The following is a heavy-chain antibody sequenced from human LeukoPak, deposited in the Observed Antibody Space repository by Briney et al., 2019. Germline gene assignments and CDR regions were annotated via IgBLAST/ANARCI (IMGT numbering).Heavy chain of an antibody. D-gene: IGHD2-15*01. CDR2: MNPNSGNT. V-gene: IGHV1-8*01. CDR3: ARVLLTDRVDAFDI. Sequence: ASVTVSCKASGYTFTSYDINWVRQATGQGLEWMGWMNPNSGNTGYAQKFQGRVTMTRNTSISTAYMELSSLRSEDTAVYYCARVLLTDRVDAFDIWGQGTMVTVSS. CDR1: GYTFTSYD. J-gene: IGHJ3*02.